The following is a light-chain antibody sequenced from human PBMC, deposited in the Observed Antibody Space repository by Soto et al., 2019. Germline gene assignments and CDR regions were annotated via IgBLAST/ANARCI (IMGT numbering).Light chain of an antibody. V-gene: IGKV3-20*01. CDR1: QSVSNTY. Sequence: GECASISCSPSQSVSNTYVAWYQQKPGQAPRLLIYGTSSRVAGIPDRFSGSGSGTEFTLTISSLESEDFAVYYCQQYEKSPYTFGQGTKVDI. CDR2: GTS. CDR3: QQYEKSPYT. J-gene: IGKJ2*01.